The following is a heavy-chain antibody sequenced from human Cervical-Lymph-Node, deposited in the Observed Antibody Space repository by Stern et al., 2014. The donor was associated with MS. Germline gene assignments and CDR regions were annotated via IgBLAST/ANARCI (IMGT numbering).Heavy chain of an antibody. J-gene: IGHJ6*02. D-gene: IGHD3-3*01. V-gene: IGHV3-23*04. CDR3: ARRDFDGMDV. Sequence: EVQLEESGGGLVQPGGSLRLSCAASGFTFSRYAMSWVRQAPGKGLEWVSAISGSGGSIYYADSVKGRFTISRDNSKNTLYLQMNSLRAEDTAVYYCARRDFDGMDVWGQGTTVTVSS. CDR2: ISGSGGSI. CDR1: GFTFSRYA.